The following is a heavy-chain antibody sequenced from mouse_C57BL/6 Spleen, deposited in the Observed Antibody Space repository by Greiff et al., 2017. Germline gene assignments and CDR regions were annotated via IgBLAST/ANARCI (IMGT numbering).Heavy chain of an antibody. CDR1: GFTFTDYY. J-gene: IGHJ4*01. D-gene: IGHD2-4*01. Sequence: EVQLVESGGGLVQPGGSLSLSCAASGFTFTDYYMSWVRQPPGKALEWLGFIRNKANGYTTEYSASVKGRFTISRDNSQSILYLQMNALRAEDSATYYCARWLRLAGAMDYWGQGTSVTVSS. CDR3: ARWLRLAGAMDY. CDR2: IRNKANGYTT. V-gene: IGHV7-3*01.